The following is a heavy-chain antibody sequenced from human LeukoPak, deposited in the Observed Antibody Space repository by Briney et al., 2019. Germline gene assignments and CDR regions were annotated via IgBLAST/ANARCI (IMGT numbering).Heavy chain of an antibody. CDR1: GYTFTSYD. V-gene: IGHV1-8*01. Sequence: GASVKVSCKASGYTFTSYDINWVRQATGQGLEWMGWMNPNSGNTGYAQKFQGRVTMTRNTSISTACMELSSLRSEDTAVYYCARVGSSWYRYYYGTDVWGQGTTVTVSS. J-gene: IGHJ6*02. CDR2: MNPNSGNT. CDR3: ARVGSSWYRYYYGTDV. D-gene: IGHD6-13*01.